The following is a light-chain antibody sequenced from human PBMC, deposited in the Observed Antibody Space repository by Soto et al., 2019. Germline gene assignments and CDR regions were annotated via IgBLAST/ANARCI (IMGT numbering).Light chain of an antibody. CDR2: GAF. J-gene: IGKJ1*01. CDR3: QHYGSPRWT. V-gene: IGKV3-20*01. Sequence: EIILTQSPGTLSLSPGERATLSCRASQTINSNYLIWYQQKSCQAPRLLIYGAFSRATGIPDRFRGSGSGTDFTLTINRLEPEDFAVYYCQHYGSPRWTFGQGTKVEIK. CDR1: QTINSNY.